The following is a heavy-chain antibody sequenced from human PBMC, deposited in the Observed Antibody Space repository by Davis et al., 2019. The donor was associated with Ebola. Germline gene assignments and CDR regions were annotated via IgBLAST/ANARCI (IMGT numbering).Heavy chain of an antibody. J-gene: IGHJ3*01. Sequence: GESLKISCAVSGLTFRSHTMNWVRQAPGKGLEWVSSISSSSYSINYADSVKGRFTVSRDNANNSLSLQMYSLRAEDTAVYHCARGGYYDSSGYSHEAFDFWGQGTMVTVSS. V-gene: IGHV3-21*01. CDR3: ARGGYYDSSGYSHEAFDF. CDR1: GLTFRSHT. CDR2: ISSSSYSI. D-gene: IGHD3-22*01.